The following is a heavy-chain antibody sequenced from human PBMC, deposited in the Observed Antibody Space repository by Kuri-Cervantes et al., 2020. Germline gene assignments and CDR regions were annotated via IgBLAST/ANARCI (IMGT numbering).Heavy chain of an antibody. D-gene: IGHD3-10*01. J-gene: IGHJ4*02. CDR1: GGSISSSSYY. CDR2: IHYSGST. CDR3: ARLRFGELLSFDS. Sequence: GSLRLSCTVSGGSISSSSYYWGWIRQPPGKGLEWIGSIHYSGSTYYNPSLKSRVTISVDTSKNQFSLKLSSVTAADTAVYYCARLRFGELLSFDSWGQGTLVTVSS. V-gene: IGHV4-39*07.